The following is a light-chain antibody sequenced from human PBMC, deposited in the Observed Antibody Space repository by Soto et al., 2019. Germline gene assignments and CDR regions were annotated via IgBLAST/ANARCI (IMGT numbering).Light chain of an antibody. CDR3: QKYSSYPWT. CDR1: ESIRSW. J-gene: IGKJ1*01. V-gene: IGKV1-5*03. CDR2: KAS. Sequence: DIQMTQSPSTLSASVGDRVTITCRASESIRSWLAWYQQKPGKAPKLVIYKASTLESGVPSRFSGSGSGTEFTLTISSLQPDDFATYYCQKYSSYPWTFGQGTKVDIK.